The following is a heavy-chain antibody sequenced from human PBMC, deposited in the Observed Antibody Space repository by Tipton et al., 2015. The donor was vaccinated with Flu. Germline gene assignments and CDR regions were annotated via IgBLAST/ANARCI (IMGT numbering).Heavy chain of an antibody. CDR3: ARDRAPGLERLDYFYMDV. Sequence: QSGPEVKKPGSSVKVSCKASGGTFDTYSVTWVRQAPGQGLEWMGGVNPFFGPPQYAQKFQDRVTIDADDSTSTAYMELSGLRSDDTAVYYCARDRAPGLERLDYFYMDVWGKGTTVTVSS. D-gene: IGHD3-10*01. J-gene: IGHJ6*03. CDR1: GGTFDTYS. V-gene: IGHV1-69*01. CDR2: VNPFFGPP.